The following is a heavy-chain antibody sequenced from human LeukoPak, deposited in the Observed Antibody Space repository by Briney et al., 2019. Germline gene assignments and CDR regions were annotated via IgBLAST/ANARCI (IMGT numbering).Heavy chain of an antibody. V-gene: IGHV3-11*03. CDR3: ASFGFGELSGAFDI. Sequence: PGGSLRLSCAASGFTFSDYYMSWIRQAPGKGLEWVSYISSSSSYTNYADSVKGRFTISRDNAKNSLYLQMNSLRAEDTAVYYCASFGFGELSGAFDIWGQGTMVTVSS. J-gene: IGHJ3*02. CDR2: ISSSSSYT. D-gene: IGHD3-10*01. CDR1: GFTFSDYY.